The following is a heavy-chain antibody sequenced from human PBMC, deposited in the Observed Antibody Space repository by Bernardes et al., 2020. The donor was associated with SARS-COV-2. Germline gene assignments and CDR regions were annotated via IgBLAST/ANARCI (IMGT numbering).Heavy chain of an antibody. CDR1: GYTLTELS. V-gene: IGHV1-24*01. CDR3: ATALDDRAINDAFDI. CDR2: FDPEDGET. Sequence: ASVKVSCKVSGYTLTELSMHWVRQAPGKGLEWMGGFDPEDGETIYAQKFQGRVTMTEDTSTDTAYMELSSLRSEDTAVYYCATALDDRAINDAFDIWGQGTMVTVSS. D-gene: IGHD3-22*01. J-gene: IGHJ3*02.